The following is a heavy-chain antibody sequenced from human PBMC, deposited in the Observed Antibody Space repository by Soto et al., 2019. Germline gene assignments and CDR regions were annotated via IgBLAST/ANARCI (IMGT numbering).Heavy chain of an antibody. J-gene: IGHJ4*02. CDR3: ARVGSGSYPNFDY. CDR2: ISYDGSNK. CDR1: GFKISSSS. Sequence: GGSLRLSCAASGFKISSSSMNWVRQAPGKGLEWVAVISYDGSNKYYADSVKGRFTISRDNSKNTLYLQMNSLRAEDTAVYYCARVGSGSYPNFDYWGQGTLVT. D-gene: IGHD3-10*01. V-gene: IGHV3-30-3*01.